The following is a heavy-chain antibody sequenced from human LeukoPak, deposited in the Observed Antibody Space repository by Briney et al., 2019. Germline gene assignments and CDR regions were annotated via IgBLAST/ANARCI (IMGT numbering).Heavy chain of an antibody. Sequence: ASVKVSCKASGYTFTSYGISWVRQAPGQGLERMGCISAYNGNTNYAQNLQGRVTMTTDTSTSTAYMELTSLRSDDTAVYYCARVSRSTDHWDYYYYMDVWGKGTTVTVSS. CDR3: ARVSRSTDHWDYYYYMDV. J-gene: IGHJ6*03. V-gene: IGHV1-18*01. D-gene: IGHD4-17*01. CDR1: GYTFTSYG. CDR2: ISAYNGNT.